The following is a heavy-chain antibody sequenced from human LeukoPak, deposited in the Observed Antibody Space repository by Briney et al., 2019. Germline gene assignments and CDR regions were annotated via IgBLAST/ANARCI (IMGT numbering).Heavy chain of an antibody. CDR2: ISYRGNT. V-gene: IGHV4-39*07. CDR1: GGSISRDSYY. Sequence: SETLSLTCTVSGGSISRDSYYWGWIRQPPGKGLEWIGSISYRGNTYYNPSLKSRVTISVDTSKNQFSLKLSAVTAADTALYYCARDCVAIAAEHSHNWFDPWGQGTLVTVSS. J-gene: IGHJ5*02. D-gene: IGHD6-13*01. CDR3: ARDCVAIAAEHSHNWFDP.